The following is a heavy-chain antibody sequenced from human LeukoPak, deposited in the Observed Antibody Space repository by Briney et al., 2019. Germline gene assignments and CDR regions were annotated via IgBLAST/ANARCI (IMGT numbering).Heavy chain of an antibody. V-gene: IGHV3-23*01. CDR3: GKGRAVVGAAGPDH. D-gene: IGHD2-15*01. J-gene: IGHJ4*02. CDR1: GFTFSGFA. Sequence: PGGSLRLSCVASGFTFSGFAMIWVRQVPGKGLEWVSSISAGSTNKYYADSVKGRFTISRDNSKNTLYLQMNSLRAEDTAIYYCGKGRAVVGAAGPDHWGQGTLVTVSS. CDR2: ISAGSTNK.